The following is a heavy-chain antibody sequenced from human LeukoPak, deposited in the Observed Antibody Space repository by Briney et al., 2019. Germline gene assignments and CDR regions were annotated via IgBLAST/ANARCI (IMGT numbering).Heavy chain of an antibody. CDR3: AKPYDSSGYYLTDY. D-gene: IGHD3-22*01. Sequence: HPGGSLRLSCAASGFTFSSYAMSWVRQAPGKGLEWVSAISGSSGSTYYADSVKGRFTISRDNSKNTLYLQMNSLRAEDTAVYYCAKPYDSSGYYLTDYWGQGTLVTVSS. CDR1: GFTFSSYA. V-gene: IGHV3-23*01. CDR2: ISGSSGST. J-gene: IGHJ4*02.